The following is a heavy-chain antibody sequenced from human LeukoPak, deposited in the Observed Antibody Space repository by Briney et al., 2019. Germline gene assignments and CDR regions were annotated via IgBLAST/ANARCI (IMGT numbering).Heavy chain of an antibody. J-gene: IGHJ4*02. CDR3: ASGGAYYDY. Sequence: ASETLSLTCTVSGGSISSYYWSWIRQPPGKGLEWIGYIYYTGSTNYNPSLKSRLTISLDTSKNQFSLKLRSVTAADTAVYYCASGGAYYDYWGQGTLVIVSS. D-gene: IGHD3-16*01. V-gene: IGHV4-59*01. CDR2: IYYTGST. CDR1: GGSISSYY.